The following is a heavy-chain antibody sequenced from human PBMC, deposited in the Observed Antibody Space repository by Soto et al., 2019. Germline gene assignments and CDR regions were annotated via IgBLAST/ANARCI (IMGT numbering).Heavy chain of an antibody. CDR3: AKDRGSGYYGSIDF. CDR1: GFSFSTYG. V-gene: IGHV3-30*18. Sequence: QEQVVESGGGVVHPGRSLRLSCAASGFSFSTYGMHWVRQAPGKGLEWVALISYEGSNSYYADSVKGRFTISRDNSKNTVYLQMNSFRAEDTALYYCAKDRGSGYYGSIDFWGQGTLVTVSS. D-gene: IGHD2-15*01. J-gene: IGHJ4*02. CDR2: ISYEGSNS.